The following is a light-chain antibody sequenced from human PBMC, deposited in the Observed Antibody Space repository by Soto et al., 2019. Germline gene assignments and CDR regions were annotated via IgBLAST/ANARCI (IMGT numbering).Light chain of an antibody. CDR1: QSVSDN. CDR2: GAF. Sequence: EILMTQSPVTLSVSRGERVTLSCRASQSVSDNLAWYQQKPGQAPSLLIYGAFTRATGVPARFSGAGSGTEFTLTISSLQSEDFALYYCQQYNDWPLTFGQGTKVEI. J-gene: IGKJ1*01. CDR3: QQYNDWPLT. V-gene: IGKV3-15*01.